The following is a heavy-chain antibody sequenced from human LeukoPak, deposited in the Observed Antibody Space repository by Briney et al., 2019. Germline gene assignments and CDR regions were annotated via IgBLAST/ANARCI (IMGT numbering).Heavy chain of an antibody. J-gene: IGHJ4*02. CDR1: GFTFGTYA. V-gene: IGHV3-30-3*01. D-gene: IGHD6-19*01. CDR3: ARVIYSGWEGELSD. Sequence: GTSLRLSCVASGFTFGTYAMHWVRQAPGKGLEWMAVISDDGNNQYYADSVKGRFTISRDNSRNTLYLQVNSLRAEDTAVYYCARVIYSGWEGELSDWGQGTLVTVSS. CDR2: ISDDGNNQ.